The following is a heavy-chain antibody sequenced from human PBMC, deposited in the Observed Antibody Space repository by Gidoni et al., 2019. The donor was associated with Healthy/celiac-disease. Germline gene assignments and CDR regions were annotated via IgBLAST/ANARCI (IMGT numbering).Heavy chain of an antibody. D-gene: IGHD3-10*01. Sequence: QLQLQQSGPGLATPSVTPSLTCTVSGGSISSSSYYWGWIRQPPGKGLEWIGSIYYSGSTYYNPSLKSRVTISVDTSKNQFSLKLSSVTAADTAVYYCASIRGVIINYFDYWGQGTLVTVSS. V-gene: IGHV4-39*01. CDR3: ASIRGVIINYFDY. CDR1: GGSISSSSYY. CDR2: IYYSGST. J-gene: IGHJ4*02.